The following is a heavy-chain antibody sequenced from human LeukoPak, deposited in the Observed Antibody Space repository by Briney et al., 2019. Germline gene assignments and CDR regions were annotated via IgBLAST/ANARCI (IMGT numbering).Heavy chain of an antibody. V-gene: IGHV3-23*01. Sequence: GGSLRLSCAASGFTFSRNAMSWVRQAPGKGLEWVSTIGGSDNDTYYADSVKGRFSNSRDNSKNTLYLQMNSLRAEDTAVYYCAKDPMTTVTTVDSDWGQGTLVTVSS. CDR2: IGGSDNDT. D-gene: IGHD4-17*01. J-gene: IGHJ4*02. CDR1: GFTFSRNA. CDR3: AKDPMTTVTTVDSD.